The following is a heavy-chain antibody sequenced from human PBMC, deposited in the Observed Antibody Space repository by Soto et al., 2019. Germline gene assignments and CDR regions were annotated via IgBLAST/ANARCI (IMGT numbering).Heavy chain of an antibody. CDR2: ISYDGSNK. CDR3: AKDQVGQVLDY. V-gene: IGHV3-30*18. CDR1: GFTFSSYG. J-gene: IGHJ4*02. Sequence: QVQLVESGGGVVQPGRSLRLSCAASGFTFSSYGMHWVRQAPGKGLEWVAVISYDGSNKYYADSVKGRFTIPRDNSKNTLYLQMNSLRAEDTAVYYCAKDQVGQVLDYWGQGTLVTVSS. D-gene: IGHD2-2*01.